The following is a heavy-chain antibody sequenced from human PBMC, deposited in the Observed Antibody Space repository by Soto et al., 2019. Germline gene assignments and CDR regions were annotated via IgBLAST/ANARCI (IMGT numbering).Heavy chain of an antibody. J-gene: IGHJ4*02. CDR3: AREDILGARSFDY. V-gene: IGHV3-48*02. CDR2: ISSGSKTI. D-gene: IGHD1-26*01. Sequence: GGSLRLSCAASGFTFSSYSVNWVRQAPGKGLEWVSYISSGSKTIFYADSVKGRFTVSRDNAKNSQYLQMNSLRDEDTAVYYCAREDILGARSFDYWGQGTLVTVSS. CDR1: GFTFSSYS.